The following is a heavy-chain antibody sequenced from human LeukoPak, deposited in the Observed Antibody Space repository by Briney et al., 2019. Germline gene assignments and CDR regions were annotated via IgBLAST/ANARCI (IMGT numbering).Heavy chain of an antibody. J-gene: IGHJ4*02. CDR1: GFTFRSYG. CDR3: VKVPYGSGSYDDRSGFDY. CDR2: ISFDGSNK. Sequence: GGSLRLSCAASGFTFRSYGMHWVRQAPGKGLEWVALISFDGSNKYYADSVKGRFTISRDNSKNTLYLQMNSLRAEDAAVYYCVKVPYGSGSYDDRSGFDYWGQGTLVTVSS. V-gene: IGHV3-30*18. D-gene: IGHD3-10*01.